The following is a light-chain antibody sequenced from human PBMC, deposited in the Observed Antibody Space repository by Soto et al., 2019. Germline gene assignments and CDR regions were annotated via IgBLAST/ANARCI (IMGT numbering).Light chain of an antibody. Sequence: DIVMTQPPLSLSVTPGQPASISCKSSRSLLHSDGKTYFYWYLQKPGQPPQLLIYEVSNRFSGMPDRFSGSGSGTDFTLTISSLQPDDFATYYCQQYNSYSITFGQGTKVDIK. CDR2: EVS. J-gene: IGKJ1*01. V-gene: IGKV2D-29*01. CDR1: RSLLHSDGKTY. CDR3: QQYNSYSIT.